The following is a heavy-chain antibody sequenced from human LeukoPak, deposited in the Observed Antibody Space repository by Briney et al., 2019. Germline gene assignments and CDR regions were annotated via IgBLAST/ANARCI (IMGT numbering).Heavy chain of an antibody. D-gene: IGHD4-17*01. J-gene: IGHJ4*02. CDR1: GFTFSSYA. Sequence: GGSLRLSCAASGFTFSSYAMHWVRQAPGKGLEWVSSISSSSSYIYYADSVKGRFTISRDNAKNSLYLQMNSLRAEDTAVYYCASEDYGDSERDYWGQGTPVTVSS. V-gene: IGHV3-21*01. CDR2: ISSSSSYI. CDR3: ASEDYGDSERDY.